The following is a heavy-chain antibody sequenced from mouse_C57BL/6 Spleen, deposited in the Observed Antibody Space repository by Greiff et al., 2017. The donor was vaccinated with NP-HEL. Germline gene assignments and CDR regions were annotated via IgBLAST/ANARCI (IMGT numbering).Heavy chain of an antibody. V-gene: IGHV3-6*01. D-gene: IGHD2-1*01. Sequence: DVHLVESGPGLVKPSQSLSLTCSVTGYSITSGYYWNWIRQFPGNKLEWMGYISYDGSNNYNPSLKNRISITRDTSKNQFFLKLNSVTTEDTATYYCAREGRGNPFAYWGQGTLVTVSA. J-gene: IGHJ3*01. CDR3: AREGRGNPFAY. CDR1: GYSITSGYY. CDR2: ISYDGSN.